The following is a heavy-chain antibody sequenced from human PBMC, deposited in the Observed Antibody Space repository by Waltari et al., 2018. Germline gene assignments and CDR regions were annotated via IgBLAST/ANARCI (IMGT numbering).Heavy chain of an antibody. D-gene: IGHD2-15*01. Sequence: QVQLVQSGAEVKKPGSSVKVSCQASGGSFSSIGFSWVRQAPGQGLEWMGGIIPVFGTPNYAQRFQGRVTITADEATTTSYMELNSLRSEDTAVYYCARPRGIVSRHQLDHWGQGTLVTVSS. V-gene: IGHV1-69*12. CDR2: IIPVFGTP. CDR3: ARPRGIVSRHQLDH. J-gene: IGHJ4*02. CDR1: GGSFSSIG.